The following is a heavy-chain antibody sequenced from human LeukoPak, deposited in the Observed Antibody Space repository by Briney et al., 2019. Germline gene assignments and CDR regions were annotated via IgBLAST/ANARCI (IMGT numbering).Heavy chain of an antibody. CDR2: ISYDGSNK. D-gene: IGHD6-13*01. V-gene: IGHV3-30-3*01. Sequence: GRSLRLSCAASGFTFSSYAMHWVRQAPGKGLEWVAVISYDGSNKYYADSVKGRFTISRDNSKNTLYLQMNSLRAEDTAVYYCARGSLAAAVDYWGQGTLVTVSS. J-gene: IGHJ4*02. CDR3: ARGSLAAAVDY. CDR1: GFTFSSYA.